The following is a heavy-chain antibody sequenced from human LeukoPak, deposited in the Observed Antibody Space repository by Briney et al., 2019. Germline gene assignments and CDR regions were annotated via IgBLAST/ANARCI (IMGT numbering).Heavy chain of an antibody. Sequence: GGSLRLSCAASGFTFSDYVMNWVRRAPGKGLEWVSAISGSGGSAYYADSVKGRFSISRDNSKNTLDLQMNSLRAEDTAVYYCAKPRSGTGYYYGMDVWANGTTVTVSS. D-gene: IGHD3-3*01. V-gene: IGHV3-23*01. CDR2: ISGSGGSA. J-gene: IGHJ6*04. CDR3: AKPRSGTGYYYGMDV. CDR1: GFTFSDYV.